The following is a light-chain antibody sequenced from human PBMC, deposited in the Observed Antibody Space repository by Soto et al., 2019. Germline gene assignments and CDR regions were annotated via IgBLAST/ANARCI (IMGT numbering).Light chain of an antibody. J-gene: IGKJ5*01. CDR2: DAS. CDR3: QQSYMDPIT. V-gene: IGKV1-39*01. CDR1: QSISTY. Sequence: DIQMTQSPSYLSASVGNRVTITCRASQSISTYLNWYQKKPGKAPNLLIYDASRLQSGVTSRFSGSGGGTDFTLSISSVQPEDFATYFCQQSYMDPITFGPGTRLEIK.